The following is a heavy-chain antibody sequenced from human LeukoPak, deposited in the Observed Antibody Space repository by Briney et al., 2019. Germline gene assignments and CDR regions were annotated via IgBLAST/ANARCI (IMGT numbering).Heavy chain of an antibody. CDR1: GYTFTSYD. V-gene: IGHV1-8*03. D-gene: IGHD5-24*01. CDR3: ARVKPWDGYNPYYLDY. J-gene: IGHJ4*02. Sequence: ASVKVSCKASGYTFTSYDINWVRQATGQGLEWMGWMNPNSGNTGYAQKFQGRVTITRNSSISTAYMELSSLRSEDTAVHYCARVKPWDGYNPYYLDYWGQGTLVTVSS. CDR2: MNPNSGNT.